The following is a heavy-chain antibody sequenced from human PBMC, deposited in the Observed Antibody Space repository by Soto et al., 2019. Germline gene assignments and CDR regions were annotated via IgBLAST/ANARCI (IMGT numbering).Heavy chain of an antibody. CDR3: ATNKRNSWSLDL. J-gene: IGHJ6*02. CDR2: IWYDGSNK. V-gene: IGHV3-33*01. CDR1: GFTFSSYG. D-gene: IGHD1-26*01. Sequence: PGGSLRLSCAASGFTFSSYGMHWVRQAPGKGLEWVAVIWYDGSNKYYADSVKGRFTISRDNSKNTLYLQMNSLRAEDTGLYFCATNKRNSWSLDLWGQGTTVTVSS.